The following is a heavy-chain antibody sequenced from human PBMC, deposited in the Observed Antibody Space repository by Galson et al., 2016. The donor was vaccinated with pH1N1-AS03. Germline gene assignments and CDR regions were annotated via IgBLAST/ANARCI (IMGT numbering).Heavy chain of an antibody. Sequence: SVKVSCKASGYNFTDYYIHWVRQAPGQGLEWMGRINPKSGGTQYGEKFQGRGIMTRDTCISTVYMELSRLKFDDTAIYYCARGVRTIRGRGGFDPWGQGTLVTVSS. CDR1: GYNFTDYY. J-gene: IGHJ5*02. CDR2: INPKSGGT. V-gene: IGHV1-2*06. D-gene: IGHD3-10*01. CDR3: ARGVRTIRGRGGFDP.